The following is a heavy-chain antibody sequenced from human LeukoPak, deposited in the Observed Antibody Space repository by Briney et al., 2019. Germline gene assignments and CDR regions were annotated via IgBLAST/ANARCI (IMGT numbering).Heavy chain of an antibody. Sequence: ASVKVSCKVSGYTLTELSMHWVRQAPGKGLEWMGGFDPEDGETIYAQKFQGRVTLTEDTSTDTAYMELSSLRSEDTAVYYCATDMAVRGGERDYWGQGTLVTVSS. CDR1: GYTLTELS. D-gene: IGHD3-10*01. CDR2: FDPEDGET. CDR3: ATDMAVRGGERDY. V-gene: IGHV1-24*01. J-gene: IGHJ4*02.